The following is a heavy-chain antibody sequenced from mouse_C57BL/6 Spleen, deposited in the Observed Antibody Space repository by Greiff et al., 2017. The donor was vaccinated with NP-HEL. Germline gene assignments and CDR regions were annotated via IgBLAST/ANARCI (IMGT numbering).Heavy chain of an antibody. V-gene: IGHV1-50*01. CDR1: GYTFTSYW. CDR2: IDPSDSYT. CDR3: ARAGTMITIYAMDY. D-gene: IGHD2-4*01. Sequence: VQLQQPGAELVKPGASVKLSCKASGYTFTSYWMQWVKQRPGQGLEWIGEIDPSDSYTNYNQKFKGKATLTVDTSSSTAYMQLSSLTSEDSAVYYCARAGTMITIYAMDYWGQGTSVTVSS. J-gene: IGHJ4*01.